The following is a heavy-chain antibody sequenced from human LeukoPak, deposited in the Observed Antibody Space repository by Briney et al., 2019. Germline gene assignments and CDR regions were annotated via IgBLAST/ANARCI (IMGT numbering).Heavy chain of an antibody. Sequence: ASVKVSCKASGYTFTDYYMHWVRQAPGQGLEWMGWVNPNSGGTNYAQKFQGRVTMTRDTSISTAYMELSGLRSDDTAVYYCARYSGYDWVYARYWGQGTLVTVSS. V-gene: IGHV1-2*02. J-gene: IGHJ4*02. D-gene: IGHD5-12*01. CDR1: GYTFTDYY. CDR3: ARYSGYDWVYARY. CDR2: VNPNSGGT.